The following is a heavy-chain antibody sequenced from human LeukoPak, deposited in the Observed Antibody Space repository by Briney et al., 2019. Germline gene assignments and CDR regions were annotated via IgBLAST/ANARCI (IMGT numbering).Heavy chain of an antibody. CDR1: GGSISSYY. CDR3: ARDGRNHPYYYMDV. V-gene: IGHV4-59*01. D-gene: IGHD1-14*01. Sequence: SETLSLTCTVSGGSISSYYWSWIRQPPGKGLEWIGYIYYSGSTNYNPSLKSRVTISVDTSKNQFSLKLSSVTAADTAVYYCARDGRNHPYYYMDVWGKGTTVTVSS. J-gene: IGHJ6*03. CDR2: IYYSGST.